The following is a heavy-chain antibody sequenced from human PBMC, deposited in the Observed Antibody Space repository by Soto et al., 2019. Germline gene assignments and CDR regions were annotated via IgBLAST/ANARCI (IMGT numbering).Heavy chain of an antibody. CDR1: GVSFSSYA. CDR2: ISGSGGST. V-gene: IGHV3-23*01. Sequence: PGGSLRLSCAASGVSFSSYAMSWVRQAPGKGLEWVSAISGSGGSTYHADSVKGRFTISRDNSKNTLYLQMNSLRAEDTAVYYCAKIPPGYSYGYFYFDYWGQGTLVTVSS. J-gene: IGHJ4*02. CDR3: AKIPPGYSYGYFYFDY. D-gene: IGHD5-18*01.